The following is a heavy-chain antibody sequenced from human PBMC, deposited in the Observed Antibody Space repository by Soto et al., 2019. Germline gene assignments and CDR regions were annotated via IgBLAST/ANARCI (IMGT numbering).Heavy chain of an antibody. CDR3: ARESGYCSSTSCYRFYWFDP. CDR2: IYTSGST. V-gene: IGHV4-4*07. Sequence: SETLSLTCTVAGGSISSYYWSWIRQPAGKGLEWIGRIYTSGSTNYNPSLKSRVTMSVDTSKNQFSLKLSSVTAADTAVYYCARESGYCSSTSCYRFYWFDPWGQGTLVTVSS. J-gene: IGHJ5*02. D-gene: IGHD2-2*02. CDR1: GGSISSYY.